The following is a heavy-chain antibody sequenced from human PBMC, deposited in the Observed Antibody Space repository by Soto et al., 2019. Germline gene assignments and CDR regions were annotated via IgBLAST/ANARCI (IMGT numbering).Heavy chain of an antibody. CDR3: AKGELLTGVASFDY. J-gene: IGHJ4*02. D-gene: IGHD7-27*01. CDR1: GFTFSSYS. V-gene: IGHV3-21*04. Sequence: PGGPLRLSCGASGFTFSSYSMHWVRQAPGKGLEWVSSISSSSSYVYYADSVKGRFTISRDNSKNTLYLQMNSLRAEDTAIYYCAKGELLTGVASFDYWGLGTLVTVSS. CDR2: ISSSSSYV.